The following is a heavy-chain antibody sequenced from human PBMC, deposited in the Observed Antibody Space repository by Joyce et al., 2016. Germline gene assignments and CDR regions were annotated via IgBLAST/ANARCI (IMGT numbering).Heavy chain of an antibody. Sequence: VQLVESGGGLVKPGGSLRLSCAASGFTFSSYSMSWVRQAPGKGLEWVSSLSSSSSYIKYTDAVKGRFTISRDNAKNSLDLQMNSLRVEDTAVYYCARSSYTNGIFDYWGQGTLVTVSS. CDR3: ARSSYTNGIFDY. CDR1: GFTFSSYS. J-gene: IGHJ4*02. V-gene: IGHV3-21*01. CDR2: LSSSSSYI. D-gene: IGHD2-8*01.